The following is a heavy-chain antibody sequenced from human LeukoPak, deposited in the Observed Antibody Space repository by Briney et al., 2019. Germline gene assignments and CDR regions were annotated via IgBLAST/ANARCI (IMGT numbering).Heavy chain of an antibody. V-gene: IGHV1-2*02. D-gene: IGHD2-2*01. CDR2: INPNSGGT. CDR3: ARDRAVPAAMWWFDP. CDR1: GYTFTGYY. Sequence: GASVTVSCKASGYTFTGYYMHWVRQAPGQGLEWMGWINPNSGGTNYAQKFQGRVTMTRDTSISTAYMELSRLRSDDTAVYYCARDRAVPAAMWWFDPWGQGTLVTVSS. J-gene: IGHJ5*02.